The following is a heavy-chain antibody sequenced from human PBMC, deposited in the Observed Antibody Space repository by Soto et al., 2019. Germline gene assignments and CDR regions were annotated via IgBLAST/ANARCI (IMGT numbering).Heavy chain of an antibody. CDR2: INPNSGGT. D-gene: IGHD2-2*02. CDR1: GYTFTGYY. CDR3: ARPQLLYRGQFDP. Sequence: ASVKVSCKASGYTFTGYYMHWVRQAPGQGLEWMGWINPNSGGTNYAQKFQGRVTMTRDTSISTAYMELSRLRSDDTAVYYCARPQLLYRGQFDPWGQGTLVTVSS. J-gene: IGHJ5*02. V-gene: IGHV1-2*02.